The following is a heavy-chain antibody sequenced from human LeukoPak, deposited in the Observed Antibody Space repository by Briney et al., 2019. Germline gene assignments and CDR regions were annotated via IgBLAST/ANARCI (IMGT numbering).Heavy chain of an antibody. V-gene: IGHV4-34*01. Sequence: PSETLSLTCAVYGGSFSGYYWSWVRQPPGKGLEWIGEINHSGSTNYNPSLKSRVTISVDTSKNQFSLKLSSVTAADMAVYYCARAGGHYYDSSGYYLDYWGQGTLVTVSS. CDR1: GGSFSGYY. CDR2: INHSGST. J-gene: IGHJ4*02. D-gene: IGHD3-22*01. CDR3: ARAGGHYYDSSGYYLDY.